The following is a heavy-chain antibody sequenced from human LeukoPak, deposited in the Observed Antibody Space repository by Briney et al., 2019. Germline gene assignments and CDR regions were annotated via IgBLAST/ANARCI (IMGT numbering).Heavy chain of an antibody. D-gene: IGHD3-10*01. V-gene: IGHV5-51*01. CDR2: IYPGDSDT. Sequence: GESLKISCKGSGYSFTSYWIGWVRQMPGKGLEWRGIIYPGDSDTRYSPSFQGQVTISADKSISTAYLQWSSLKASDTAMYYCARIATMVRGVIIALDYWGQGTLVTVSS. J-gene: IGHJ4*02. CDR3: ARIATMVRGVIIALDY. CDR1: GYSFTSYW.